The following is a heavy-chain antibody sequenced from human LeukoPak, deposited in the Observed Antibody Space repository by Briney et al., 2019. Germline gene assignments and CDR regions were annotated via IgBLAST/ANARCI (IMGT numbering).Heavy chain of an antibody. J-gene: IGHJ4*02. CDR1: GFIFSNYA. Sequence: GGSLRLSCAASGFIFSNYAMSWVRQVPGRGLEWVSTISSRGDSTYVADSVKGRFTISRDNSKNSLYLQMNTVRAEDAAVYYCVKGPRPDITVAHTVENWGQGTLVTVSS. D-gene: IGHD6-19*01. CDR2: ISSRGDST. V-gene: IGHV3-23*01. CDR3: VKGPRPDITVAHTVEN.